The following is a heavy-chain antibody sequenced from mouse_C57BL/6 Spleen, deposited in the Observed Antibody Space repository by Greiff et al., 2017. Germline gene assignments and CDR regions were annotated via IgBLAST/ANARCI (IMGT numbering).Heavy chain of an antibody. CDR2: IDPNSGGT. V-gene: IGHV1-72*01. CDR3: ARDFYGSSYGPTFDY. D-gene: IGHD1-1*01. J-gene: IGHJ2*01. CDR1: GYTFTSYW. Sequence: VQLQQPGAELVKPGASVKLSCKASGYTFTSYWMHWVKQRPGRGLEWIGRIDPNSGGTKYNEKFKSKATLTVDKPSSTAYMQLSSLTSADSAVYYCARDFYGSSYGPTFDYWGQGTTLTVSS.